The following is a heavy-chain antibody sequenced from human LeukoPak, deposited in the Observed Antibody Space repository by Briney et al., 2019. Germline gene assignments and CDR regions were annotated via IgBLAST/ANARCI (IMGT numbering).Heavy chain of an antibody. D-gene: IGHD2-2*01. Sequence: GGSLRLSCAASGFTFSDYGMSWVRQAPGKGLEWVSTICGRGGSTYYADSVKGRFTISRDNSKSTLYLQMNSLRAEDTAVYYCAKDRHAPGRYCSSTTCFPFDSWGQGTLVTVSS. J-gene: IGHJ5*01. CDR1: GFTFSDYG. CDR2: ICGRGGST. V-gene: IGHV3-23*01. CDR3: AKDRHAPGRYCSSTTCFPFDS.